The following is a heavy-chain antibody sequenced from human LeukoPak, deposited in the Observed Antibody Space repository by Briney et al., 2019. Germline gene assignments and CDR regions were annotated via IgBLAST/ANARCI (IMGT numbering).Heavy chain of an antibody. J-gene: IGHJ4*02. CDR1: GFTFSSYA. CDR3: AKVGGGYSYAYFDY. V-gene: IGHV3-23*01. D-gene: IGHD5-18*01. Sequence: GGSLRLSCAASGFTFSSYAMSRVRQAPGKGLEWVSAISGSGGSTYYADSVKGRFTISRDNSKNTLYLQMNSLRAEDTAVYYCAKVGGGYSYAYFDYWGQGTLVTVSS. CDR2: ISGSGGST.